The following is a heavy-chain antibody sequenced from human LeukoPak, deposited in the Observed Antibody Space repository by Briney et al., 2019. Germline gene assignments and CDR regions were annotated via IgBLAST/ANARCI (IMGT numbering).Heavy chain of an antibody. D-gene: IGHD3-9*01. CDR3: ARGSATVLRYFDWFQTPHSQYYFDY. J-gene: IGHJ4*02. Sequence: ASVKVSCKASGYTFTSYGISWVRQAPGQGLEWMGWISAYNGNTNYAQKLQGRVTMTTDTSTSTAYMELRSLRSDDTAVYYCARGSATVLRYFDWFQTPHSQYYFDYWGQGTLVTVSS. V-gene: IGHV1-18*01. CDR2: ISAYNGNT. CDR1: GYTFTSYG.